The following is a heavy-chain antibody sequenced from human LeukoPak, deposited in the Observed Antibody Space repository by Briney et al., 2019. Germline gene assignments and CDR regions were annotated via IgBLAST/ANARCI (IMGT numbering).Heavy chain of an antibody. V-gene: IGHV3-33*01. J-gene: IGHJ4*02. CDR2: IWYDGGNI. Sequence: PGRSLRLSCAASGFTFSSYAMNWVRQAPGKGPEWVAAIWYDGGNIYYADSVKGRFTISRDNSKNMLFLQMNSLRAEDTAVYYCASSSGPWLVRGTAGFDYWGQGTLVTVSS. CDR1: GFTFSSYA. D-gene: IGHD6-19*01. CDR3: ASSSGPWLVRGTAGFDY.